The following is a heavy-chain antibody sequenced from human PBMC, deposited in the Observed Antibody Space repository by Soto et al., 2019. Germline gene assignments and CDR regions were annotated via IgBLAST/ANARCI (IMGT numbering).Heavy chain of an antibody. CDR2: ISYDGSNK. V-gene: IGHV3-30*18. CDR1: GFTFSSYG. D-gene: IGHD3-3*01. J-gene: IGHJ6*03. Sequence: GGSLRLSCAASGFTFSSYGMHWVRQAPGKGLEWVAVISYDGSNKYYADSVKGRFTISRDNSKNTLYLQMNSLRAEDTAVYYCAKDSAITISYYYYMDVWGKGTTVTVSS. CDR3: AKDSAITISYYYYMDV.